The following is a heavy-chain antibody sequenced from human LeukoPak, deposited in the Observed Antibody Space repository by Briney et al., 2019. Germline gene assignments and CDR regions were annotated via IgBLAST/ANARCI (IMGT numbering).Heavy chain of an antibody. CDR3: ARQAETATPPFDY. J-gene: IGHJ4*02. CDR1: GFTFSSYS. Sequence: PGGSLRLSCAASGFTFSSYSMNWVRQAPGKGLEWVSSISSSSSYIYYADSVKGRFTISRDNAKNSLYLQMNSLRAEDTAVYYCARQAETATPPFDYWGQGTLVTVSS. V-gene: IGHV3-21*01. D-gene: IGHD2-15*01. CDR2: ISSSSSYI.